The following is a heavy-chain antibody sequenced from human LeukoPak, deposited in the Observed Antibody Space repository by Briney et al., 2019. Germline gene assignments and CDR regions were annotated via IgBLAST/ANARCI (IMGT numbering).Heavy chain of an antibody. CDR3: ARLMRDSDRRVFYYYNDN. J-gene: IGHJ4*02. CDR1: GFSFSSYC. D-gene: IGHD3-10*01. CDR2: INTVASYI. V-gene: IGHV3-21*01. Sequence: GGSLRLSCAASGFSFSSYCLSWVRQAPGKGLEWISSINTVASYIYYADSVRGRFTIARDNAENTLWLQKNGVRAEDSASDYSARLMRDSDRRVFYYYNDNWGQGTLVTVSS.